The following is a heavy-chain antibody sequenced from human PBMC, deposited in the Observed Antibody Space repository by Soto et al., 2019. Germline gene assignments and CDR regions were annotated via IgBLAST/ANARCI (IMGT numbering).Heavy chain of an antibody. CDR1: GYTLTEFS. J-gene: IGHJ3*02. V-gene: IGHV1-24*01. D-gene: IGHD6-19*01. CDR3: AICGRTVADSDAFVI. CDR2: FHPKDGET. Sequence: ASVKVSCKVSGYTLTEFSMNWVRQAPGKGLEWMGGFHPKDGETLYAQKFQGRVTMTEDTSSDTAYMELSSLRSEDTAIYYCAICGRTVADSDAFVIWGQGTMVTV.